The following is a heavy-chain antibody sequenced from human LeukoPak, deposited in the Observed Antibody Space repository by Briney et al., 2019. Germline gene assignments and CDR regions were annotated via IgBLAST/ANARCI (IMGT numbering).Heavy chain of an antibody. J-gene: IGHJ4*02. V-gene: IGHV4-59*01. CDR1: GGSTSSYY. Sequence: SETLSLTCTVSGGSTSSYYWSWIRQPPGKGLEWIGYIYYSGSTNYNPSLKSRVTISVDTSKNQFSLKLSSVTAADTAVYYCARGKRRELPFDYWGQGTLVTVSS. CDR2: IYYSGST. CDR3: ARGKRRELPFDY. D-gene: IGHD1-26*01.